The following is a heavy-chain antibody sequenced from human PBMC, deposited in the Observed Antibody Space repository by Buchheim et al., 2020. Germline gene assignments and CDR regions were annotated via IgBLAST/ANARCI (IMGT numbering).Heavy chain of an antibody. CDR1: GFNFSDHY. CDR3: ARGYYDSSGAQGMEY. J-gene: IGHJ4*02. Sequence: EVQLVESGGGLVQPGGSLRLSCAASGFNFSDHYMDWVRQVPGKGLEWVGRTGNKANYYSTQYAASVKGRFTISRDDSMNSVSLQMNSLKSEDTGVYYCARGYYDSSGAQGMEYWGQGAL. D-gene: IGHD3-22*01. V-gene: IGHV3-72*01. CDR2: TGNKANYYST.